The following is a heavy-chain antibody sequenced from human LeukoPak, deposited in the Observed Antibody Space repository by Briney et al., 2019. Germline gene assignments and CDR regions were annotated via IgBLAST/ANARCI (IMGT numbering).Heavy chain of an antibody. D-gene: IGHD3-10*01. J-gene: IGHJ4*02. Sequence: PSETLSLTCAVYGGSFSGYQWGWIRQPPGKGLEWIGEINHSGTSKYNPSLKSRLTILVDTSKNQFSLKLSSVTAADTAVYYCVRGGKWFGVLLYFGTTVYYFDSWGQGTLVAVSS. CDR1: GGSFSGYQ. CDR2: INHSGTS. CDR3: VRGGKWFGVLLYFGTTVYYFDS. V-gene: IGHV4-34*01.